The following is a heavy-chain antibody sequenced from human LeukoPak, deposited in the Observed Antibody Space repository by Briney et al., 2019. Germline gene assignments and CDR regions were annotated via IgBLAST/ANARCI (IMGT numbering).Heavy chain of an antibody. CDR1: GGSISSYY. Sequence: SETLSLTCTVSGGSISSYYWSWIRQPPGKGLEWIGYIYYSGSTNYNPSLKNRVTISVDTSKNPFSLKLSSVTAADTAVYYCVAYYDTAFDIWGQGTMVTVSS. CDR3: VAYYDTAFDI. CDR2: IYYSGST. V-gene: IGHV4-59*01. D-gene: IGHD3-22*01. J-gene: IGHJ3*02.